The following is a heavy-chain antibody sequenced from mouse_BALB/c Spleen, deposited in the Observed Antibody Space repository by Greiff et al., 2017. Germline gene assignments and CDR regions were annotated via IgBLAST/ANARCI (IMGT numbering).Heavy chain of an antibody. CDR1: GYSFTGYT. D-gene: IGHD2-1*01. J-gene: IGHJ4*01. Sequence: EVQLQQSGPELVKPGASMKISCKASGYSFTGYTMNWVKQSHGKNLEWIGNIDPYYGGTSYNQKFKGKATLTVDKSSSTAYMQLKSLTSEDSAVYYCAVYYGNSLYAMDYWGQGTSVTVSS. V-gene: IGHV1S135*01. CDR3: AVYYGNSLYAMDY. CDR2: IDPYYGGT.